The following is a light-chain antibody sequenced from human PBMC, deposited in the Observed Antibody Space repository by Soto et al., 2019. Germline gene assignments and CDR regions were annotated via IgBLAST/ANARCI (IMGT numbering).Light chain of an antibody. J-gene: IGKJ1*01. CDR1: QSVSSN. Sequence: EIVMTQSPATLSVSPGEGATLSCRAGQSVSSNLAWYQQKPGQSPRLLIYGASTRATGIPARFSGSGSGTEFTLTISSLQSEDFAVYYCQQYNNWPRTFGQGTKVEI. CDR2: GAS. CDR3: QQYNNWPRT. V-gene: IGKV3-15*01.